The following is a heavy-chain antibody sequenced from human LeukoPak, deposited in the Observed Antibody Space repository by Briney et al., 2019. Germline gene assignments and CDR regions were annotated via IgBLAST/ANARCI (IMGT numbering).Heavy chain of an antibody. D-gene: IGHD5-12*01. Sequence: QPGRSLRLSCAASGFTFDDYAMHWVRQAPGQGLEWVSGISWNSGSIGYADSVKGRFTISRDNAKNSLYLQMNSLRAEDTALYYCAKDIGYGGDWGQGTLVTVSS. CDR2: ISWNSGSI. CDR3: AKDIGYGGD. V-gene: IGHV3-9*01. J-gene: IGHJ4*02. CDR1: GFTFDDYA.